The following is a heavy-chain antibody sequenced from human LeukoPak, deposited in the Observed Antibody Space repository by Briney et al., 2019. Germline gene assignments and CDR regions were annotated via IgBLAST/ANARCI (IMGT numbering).Heavy chain of an antibody. CDR2: IYYSGST. D-gene: IGHD4-11*01. CDR1: GGSISSYY. J-gene: IGHJ3*02. Sequence: SETLSLTCTVSGGSISSYYWSWIRQPPGRGLEWIGYIYYSGSTNYNPSLKSRVTISVDTSKNQFSLKLSSETAADTAVYYCARETRLHQGAFDIWGQGTMVTVSS. V-gene: IGHV4-59*01. CDR3: ARETRLHQGAFDI.